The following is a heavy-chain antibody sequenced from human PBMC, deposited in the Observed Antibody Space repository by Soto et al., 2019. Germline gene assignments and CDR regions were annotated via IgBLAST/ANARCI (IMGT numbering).Heavy chain of an antibody. Sequence: SETLSLTCAVYGGSFSGYYWSWIRQPPGKGLEWIGEINHSGSTNYNPSLKSRVTISVDTSKNQFSLKLSSVTAADTAVYYCAREDSTFWWFDPWGQGTLVTVSS. J-gene: IGHJ5*02. V-gene: IGHV4-34*01. CDR1: GGSFSGYY. CDR2: INHSGST. CDR3: AREDSTFWWFDP. D-gene: IGHD2-2*01.